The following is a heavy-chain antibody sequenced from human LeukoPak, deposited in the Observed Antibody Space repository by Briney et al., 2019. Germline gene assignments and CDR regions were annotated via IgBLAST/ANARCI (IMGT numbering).Heavy chain of an antibody. CDR3: ASGSEYSSWLVQGDY. J-gene: IGHJ4*02. V-gene: IGHV3-7*01. CDR2: IKQDGSEK. CDR1: GFTFSSYW. Sequence: GGSLRLSCAASGFTFSSYWMSWVSQAPGKGREWVANIKQDGSEKNYVDSVKGRFTISRDNAKNSLYLQMNSLRAEDTAVYYCASGSEYSSWLVQGDYWGQGTLVTVSS. D-gene: IGHD6-19*01.